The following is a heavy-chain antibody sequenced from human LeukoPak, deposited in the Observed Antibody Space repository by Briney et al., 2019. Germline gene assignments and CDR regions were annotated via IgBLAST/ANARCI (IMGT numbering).Heavy chain of an antibody. V-gene: IGHV1-46*01. J-gene: IGHJ6*01. CDR2: INPSGGST. CDR3: ARDRRYSYGYLYYYYCGMDV. Sequence: ASPKVSCKASGYTFTSYYMHWVRQAPGQGLEWMGIINPSGGSTRYAQKLQGRVTMTRDTSTSTVYMELSSLRSEDTAVYYCARDRRYSYGYLYYYYCGMDVWGQGTTVTVP. CDR1: GYTFTSYY. D-gene: IGHD5-18*01.